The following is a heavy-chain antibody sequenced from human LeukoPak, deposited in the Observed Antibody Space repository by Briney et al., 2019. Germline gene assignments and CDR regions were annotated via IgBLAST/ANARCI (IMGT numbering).Heavy chain of an antibody. CDR2: IYSGGST. D-gene: IGHD3/OR15-3a*01. Sequence: GGPLRLSCAASGFTVSSNYMSWVRQAPGKGLEWVSVIYSGGSTYYADSVKGRFTISRDNSKNTLYLQMNSLRAEDTAVYYCARPGLGDAFDIWGQGTMVTVSS. J-gene: IGHJ3*02. CDR1: GFTVSSNY. V-gene: IGHV3-53*01. CDR3: ARPGLGDAFDI.